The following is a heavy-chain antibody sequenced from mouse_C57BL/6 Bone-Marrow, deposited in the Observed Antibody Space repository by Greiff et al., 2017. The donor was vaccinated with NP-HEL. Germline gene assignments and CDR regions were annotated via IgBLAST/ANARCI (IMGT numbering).Heavy chain of an antibody. CDR1: GFSLTSYG. CDR3: ARRKTTVVAGNYYAMDY. V-gene: IGHV2-2*01. Sequence: QVQLQQSGPGLVQPSQSLSITCTVSGFSLTSYGVHWVRQSPGKGLEWLGVIWSGGSTDYNAAFISRLSISKDNSKSQVFFKMNSLQADDTAIYYCARRKTTVVAGNYYAMDYWGQGTSVTVSS. CDR2: IWSGGST. D-gene: IGHD1-1*01. J-gene: IGHJ4*01.